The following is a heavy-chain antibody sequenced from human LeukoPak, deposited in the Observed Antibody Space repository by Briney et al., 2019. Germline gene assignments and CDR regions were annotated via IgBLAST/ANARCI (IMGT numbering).Heavy chain of an antibody. CDR1: GFTFDDYA. Sequence: PGRSLRLSCAASGFTFDDYAMHWVRQAPGKGLEWVSGISWNSGSIGYADSVKGRFTISRDNAKNSLYLQMNSLRVEDTAVYYCVRDFRSADYWGQGTLVTVSS. V-gene: IGHV3-9*01. CDR2: ISWNSGSI. J-gene: IGHJ4*02. CDR3: VRDFRSADY.